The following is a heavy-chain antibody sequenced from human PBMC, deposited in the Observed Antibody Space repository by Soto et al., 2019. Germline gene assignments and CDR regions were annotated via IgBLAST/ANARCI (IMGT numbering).Heavy chain of an antibody. CDR3: ARGHYGLDV. Sequence: QVQLVESGGGLVQPGGSLRLSCAASGFTFSDWYISWIRQTPEQGLDWVSYIRPSGSTMYYADSVKGRFTISRDNARNSVWLQRKILRAEDTAVSYWARGHYGLDVWGQGTTVTVSS. CDR1: GFTFSDWY. CDR2: IRPSGSTM. J-gene: IGHJ6*02. V-gene: IGHV3-11*01.